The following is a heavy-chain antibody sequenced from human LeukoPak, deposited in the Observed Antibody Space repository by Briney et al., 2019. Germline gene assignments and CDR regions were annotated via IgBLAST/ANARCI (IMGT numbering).Heavy chain of an antibody. CDR1: GGSISSSNW. CDR3: AINYYDSSGYHDY. CDR2: IYHSGST. D-gene: IGHD3-22*01. J-gene: IGHJ4*02. V-gene: IGHV4-4*02. Sequence: PSETLSLTCAVSGGSISSSNWWSWVRQPPGKGLEWIGEIYHSGSTNYNPSLKSRVTISVDKSKNQFSLKLSSVTAADMAVYYCAINYYDSSGYHDYWGQGTLVTVSS.